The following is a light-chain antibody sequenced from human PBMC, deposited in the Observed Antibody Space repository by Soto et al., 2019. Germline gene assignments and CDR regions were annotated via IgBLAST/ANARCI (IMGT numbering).Light chain of an antibody. CDR1: QGISNY. CDR3: QKYNCAPWT. V-gene: IGKV1-27*01. CDR2: AES. Sequence: DIQMTQSPSSLSASVGDRVTITCRASQGISNYLAWYQQKPGKVPKLLIYAESTLQSGVPSRFSGSGSGTDFTLTIISLQAEDVATYYCQKYNCAPWTFGQGTKVEIK. J-gene: IGKJ1*01.